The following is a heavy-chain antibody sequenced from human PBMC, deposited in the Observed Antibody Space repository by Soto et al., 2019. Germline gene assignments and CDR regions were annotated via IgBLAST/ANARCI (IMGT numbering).Heavy chain of an antibody. J-gene: IGHJ4*02. CDR2: ISGSGGST. CDR3: AKGPMIVVVITAYTIDY. CDR1: GFTFSSYA. V-gene: IGHV3-23*01. D-gene: IGHD3-22*01. Sequence: TGGSLRLSCAASGFTFSSYAMSWVRQAPGKGLEWVSAISGSGGSTYYADSVKGRFTISRDNSKNTLYLQMNSLRAEDTAVYYCAKGPMIVVVITAYTIDYWGQGTLVTVSS.